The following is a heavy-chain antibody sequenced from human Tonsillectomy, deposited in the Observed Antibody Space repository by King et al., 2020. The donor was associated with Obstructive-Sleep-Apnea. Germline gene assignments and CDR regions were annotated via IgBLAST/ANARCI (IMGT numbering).Heavy chain of an antibody. CDR2: IYPGDSDT. CDR3: ARQGEVDTAMVSPIDY. CDR1: GYSFTSYW. J-gene: IGHJ4*02. V-gene: IGHV5-51*01. D-gene: IGHD5-18*01. Sequence: QLVQSGAEVKKPGESLKISCKGSGYSFTSYWIGWVRQMPGKGLEWMGIIYPGDSDTRYSPSFQVQVTISADKSISTAYRQWSSLKASDTAMYYCARQGEVDTAMVSPIDYLGQGTLVTVSS.